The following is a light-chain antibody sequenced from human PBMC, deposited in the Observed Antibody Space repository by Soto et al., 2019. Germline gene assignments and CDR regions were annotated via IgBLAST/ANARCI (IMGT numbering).Light chain of an antibody. Sequence: QAVVTQEPSFSVSPGGTVTLTCGLSSGSVTASYYPSWYQQTPGQAPRTLIYSTSTRSSGVPDRFSGSILGNKAALTITGAQADEESDYYCGLYMGSGISVFGGGTKLTVL. CDR2: STS. CDR3: GLYMGSGISV. J-gene: IGLJ2*01. CDR1: SGSVTASYY. V-gene: IGLV8-61*01.